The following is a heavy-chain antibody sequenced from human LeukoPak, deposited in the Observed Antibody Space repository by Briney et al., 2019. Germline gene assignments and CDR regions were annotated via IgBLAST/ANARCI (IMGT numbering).Heavy chain of an antibody. Sequence: PSETLSLTCAVYGGSFSGYYWGWIRQPPGKGLEWIGIIYHSGSTYFNPSLKSRVTISVDTSKNQFSLKLTSVTAADTAVYYCARDVPTVQLWRTDAFDIWGQGTMVTVSS. V-gene: IGHV4-38-2*02. D-gene: IGHD5-18*01. CDR2: IYHSGST. CDR1: GGSFSGYY. J-gene: IGHJ3*02. CDR3: ARDVPTVQLWRTDAFDI.